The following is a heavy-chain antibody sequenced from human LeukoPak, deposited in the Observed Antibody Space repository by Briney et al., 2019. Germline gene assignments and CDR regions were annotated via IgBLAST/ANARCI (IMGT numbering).Heavy chain of an antibody. CDR1: GFTFSDYY. V-gene: IGHV3-11*04. D-gene: IGHD4-23*01. J-gene: IGHJ4*02. CDR3: AKDLPTPYFDY. CDR2: ISSSGSTI. Sequence: GGSLRLSCAASGFTFSDYYMSWIRQAPGKGLEWVSYISSSGSTIYDADSVKGRFIISRDNAKNSLYLQMNSLRAEDTAVYYCAKDLPTPYFDYWGQGTLVTVSS.